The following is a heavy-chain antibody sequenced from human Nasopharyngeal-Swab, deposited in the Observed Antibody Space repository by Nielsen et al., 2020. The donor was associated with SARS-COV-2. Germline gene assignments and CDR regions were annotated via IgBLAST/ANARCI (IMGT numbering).Heavy chain of an antibody. CDR3: ARVKDTAMVKFLDY. Sequence: GASLKISCKGSGYSFTSYWISWVRQMPGKGLEWMGRIDPSDSYTNYSPSFQGHVTISADKSISTAYLQWSSLKASDTAMYYCARVKDTAMVKFLDYWGRGTLVTVSS. V-gene: IGHV5-10-1*01. J-gene: IGHJ4*02. D-gene: IGHD5-18*01. CDR2: IDPSDSYT. CDR1: GYSFTSYW.